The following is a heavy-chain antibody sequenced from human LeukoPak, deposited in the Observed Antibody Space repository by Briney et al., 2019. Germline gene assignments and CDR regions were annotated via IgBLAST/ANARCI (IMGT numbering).Heavy chain of an antibody. J-gene: IGHJ4*02. CDR3: ARDFATYYFDY. D-gene: IGHD5-12*01. V-gene: IGHV3-21*01. CDR1: GFTFSTYA. Sequence: GGSLRLSCAASGFTFSTYAMSWVRQAPGKGLEWVSSISSSSRYIYYADSVKGRFTISRDNAKNSLYLQMNSLRAEDTAVYYCARDFATYYFDYWGQGTLVTASS. CDR2: ISSSSRYI.